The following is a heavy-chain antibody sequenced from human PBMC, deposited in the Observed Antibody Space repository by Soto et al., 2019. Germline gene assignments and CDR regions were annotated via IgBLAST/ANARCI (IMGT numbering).Heavy chain of an antibody. CDR3: ARVRGGGSEYFFDY. CDR2: INPSGGTT. D-gene: IGHD2-15*01. V-gene: IGHV1-46*01. CDR1: GYTFTVYN. Sequence: ASVKVSGKASGYTFTVYNVHWVLQSAGQGLEWMAIINPSGGTTYYVQKFEGRVTLTTDTSTSTVYMELSSLRSDDTAVYYCARVRGGGSEYFFDYWGQGTLVTVSS. J-gene: IGHJ4*02.